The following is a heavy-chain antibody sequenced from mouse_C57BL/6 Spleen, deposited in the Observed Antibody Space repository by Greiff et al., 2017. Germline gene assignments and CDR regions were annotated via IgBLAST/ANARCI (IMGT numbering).Heavy chain of an antibody. CDR2: IYPGSGST. D-gene: IGHD1-1*01. V-gene: IGHV1-55*01. CDR1: GYTFTSYW. Sequence: VQLQQSGAELVKPGASVKMSCKASGYTFTSYWITWVKQRPGQGLEWIGDIYPGSGSTNYNEKFKSKATLTVDTSSSTAYMQLSSLTSEDSAVYYCAREGAYYYGSSYVRYFDYWGQGTTLTVSS. J-gene: IGHJ2*01. CDR3: AREGAYYYGSSYVRYFDY.